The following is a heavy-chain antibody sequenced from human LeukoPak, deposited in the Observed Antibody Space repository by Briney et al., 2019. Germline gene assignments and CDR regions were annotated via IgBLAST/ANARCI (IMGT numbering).Heavy chain of an antibody. Sequence: GASVKVSRKASGYTFTSYGISWVRQAPGQGLEWMGWISAYNGNTNYAQKLQGRVTMTTDTSTSTAYMELRSLRSDDTAVYYCASGAYYYDRYYFDYWGQGTLVTVSS. J-gene: IGHJ4*02. CDR2: ISAYNGNT. V-gene: IGHV1-18*01. D-gene: IGHD3-22*01. CDR1: GYTFTSYG. CDR3: ASGAYYYDRYYFDY.